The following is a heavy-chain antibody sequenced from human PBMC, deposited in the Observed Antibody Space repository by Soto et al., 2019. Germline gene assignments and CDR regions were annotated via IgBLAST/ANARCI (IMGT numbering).Heavy chain of an antibody. CDR2: INAGNGDT. Sequence: ASVKVSCKASGYTFTSYAMHWVRQAPGQRLEWMGWINAGNGDTKYSQKFQGRVTITRDTSASTAYMELSSLRSEDTAVYYCARDLHYDSSGYYPQMVFDYWGQGTLVTVSS. CDR3: ARDLHYDSSGYYPQMVFDY. D-gene: IGHD3-22*01. J-gene: IGHJ4*02. CDR1: GYTFTSYA. V-gene: IGHV1-3*01.